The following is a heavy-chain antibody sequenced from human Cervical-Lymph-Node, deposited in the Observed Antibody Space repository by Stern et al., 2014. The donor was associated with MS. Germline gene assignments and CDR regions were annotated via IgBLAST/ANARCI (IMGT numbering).Heavy chain of an antibody. J-gene: IGHJ4*02. Sequence: QVTLRESGPTLVKPTQTLTLTCSFSGFSLSTIGAGVGWIRQPPGEAREWLGLIYWDDDKRYSPSLKSRLNIAKDTSKNQVVLTMTNMDPVDTATYYCAHRREASVGAYFDYWGQGILVTVSS. CDR1: GFSLSTIGAG. D-gene: IGHD4/OR15-4a*01. CDR2: IYWDDDK. CDR3: AHRREASVGAYFDY. V-gene: IGHV2-5*02.